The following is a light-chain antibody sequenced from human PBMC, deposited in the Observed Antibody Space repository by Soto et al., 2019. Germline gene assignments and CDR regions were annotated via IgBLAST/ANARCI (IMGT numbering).Light chain of an antibody. CDR1: QTISSW. CDR3: QHYNCYSEA. Sequence: DIQLTQTHSTLSGSVGDRVTITCRASQTISSWLAWYQQKPGKAPKLLIYKASTLKSGVPSRFSGSGSGTEFTLTISSLQPDDFATYYCQHYNCYSEAFGHGSKVDI. V-gene: IGKV1-5*03. J-gene: IGKJ1*01. CDR2: KAS.